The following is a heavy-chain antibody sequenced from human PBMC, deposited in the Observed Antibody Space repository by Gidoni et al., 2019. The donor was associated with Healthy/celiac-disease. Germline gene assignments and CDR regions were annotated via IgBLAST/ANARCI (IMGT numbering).Heavy chain of an antibody. J-gene: IGHJ4*02. V-gene: IGHV3-30-3*01. D-gene: IGHD3-3*01. CDR2: ISYDGSNK. Sequence: QVQLVESGGGVVQPGRSLRLSCAASGFTFSSYAMHWVRQAPGKGLEWVAVISYDGSNKYYADSVKGRFTISRDNSKNTLYLQMNSLRAEDTAVYYCARALRDFWSGYYLPGGWGQGTLVTVSS. CDR3: ARALRDFWSGYYLPGG. CDR1: GFTFSSYA.